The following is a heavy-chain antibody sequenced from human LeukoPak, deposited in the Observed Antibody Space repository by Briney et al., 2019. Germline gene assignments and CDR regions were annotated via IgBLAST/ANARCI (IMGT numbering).Heavy chain of an antibody. J-gene: IGHJ4*02. CDR2: ISSSGSTI. CDR1: GFTFSSYE. V-gene: IGHV3-48*03. CDR3: ARGDWFADY. Sequence: PGGSLRLSCAASGFTFSSYEMNWVRQALGKGLEWVSYISSSGSTIYYADSVKGRFTISRDNAKNSLYLQMNSLRAEDTAVYYCARGDWFADYWGQGTLVTVSS. D-gene: IGHD3-9*01.